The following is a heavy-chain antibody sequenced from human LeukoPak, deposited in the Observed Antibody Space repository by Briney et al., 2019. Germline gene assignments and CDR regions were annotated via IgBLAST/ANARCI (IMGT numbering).Heavy chain of an antibody. Sequence: SETLSLTCAVSGGSISSGGYSWSWIRQPPGKGLEWIGYIYHSGSTYYNPSLKRRVTISVDRSKNQFSLKLSSVTAADTAVYYCARSNFWSGPNWFGPWGQGTLVTVSS. CDR2: IYHSGST. V-gene: IGHV4-30-2*01. J-gene: IGHJ5*02. D-gene: IGHD3-3*01. CDR1: GGSISSGGYS. CDR3: ARSNFWSGPNWFGP.